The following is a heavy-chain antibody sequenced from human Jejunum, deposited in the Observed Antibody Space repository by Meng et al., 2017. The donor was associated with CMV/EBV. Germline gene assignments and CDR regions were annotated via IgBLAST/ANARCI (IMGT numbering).Heavy chain of an antibody. J-gene: IGHJ4*02. Sequence: FTVSGSAVNWVRQASGKGLEWVGRIRGKAHSYATAYAASVKGRFTISRDDSKNTAYLQMNSLKTEDTAVYYCTRADSSNYGSLFDYWGQGTLVTVSS. CDR3: TRADSSNYGSLFDY. CDR2: IRGKAHSYAT. D-gene: IGHD4-11*01. V-gene: IGHV3-73*01. CDR1: FTVSGSA.